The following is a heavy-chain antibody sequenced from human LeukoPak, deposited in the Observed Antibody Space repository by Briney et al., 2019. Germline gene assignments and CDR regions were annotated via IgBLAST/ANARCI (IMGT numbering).Heavy chain of an antibody. CDR1: GFTFSSYG. CDR3: ARVEHDYGDLH. Sequence: PGGSLRLSCAASGFTFSSYGMHWVRQAPGKGLEWVAVIWYGGSNKYYADSVKGRFTISRDNSKNTLYLQMNSLRAEDTAVYYCARVEHDYGDLHWGQGTLVTVSS. CDR2: IWYGGSNK. J-gene: IGHJ4*02. D-gene: IGHD4-17*01. V-gene: IGHV3-33*08.